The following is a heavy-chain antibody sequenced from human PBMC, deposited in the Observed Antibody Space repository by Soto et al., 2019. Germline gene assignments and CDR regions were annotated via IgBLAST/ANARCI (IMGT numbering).Heavy chain of an antibody. CDR3: ARASRVTPYYYFYMDV. CDR1: GFTFSSYS. D-gene: IGHD2-21*02. CDR2: FSGTSTTI. Sequence: GGSLRLSCAASGFTFSSYSMNWVRQAPGKGLEWVSYFSGTSTTIYYADSVKGRFTISRDNAKNSLYLQMNSLRAEDTAVYYCARASRVTPYYYFYMDVWGKGTTVTVSS. V-gene: IGHV3-48*01. J-gene: IGHJ6*03.